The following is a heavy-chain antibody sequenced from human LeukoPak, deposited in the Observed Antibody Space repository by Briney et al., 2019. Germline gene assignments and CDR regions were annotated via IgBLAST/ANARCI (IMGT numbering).Heavy chain of an antibody. CDR3: ARDHVVPTILFDH. CDR1: GFTFSSYW. CDR2: IKQYGSEK. J-gene: IGHJ4*02. Sequence: GGSLRLSCAASGFTFSSYWMGWVRQAPGKGLEWVANIKQYGSEKYYVDSVKGRFTISRDNARNSLFLQMNSLRAEDTAVYYCARDHVVPTILFDHWGQGTLVTVSS. V-gene: IGHV3-7*05. D-gene: IGHD5-12*01.